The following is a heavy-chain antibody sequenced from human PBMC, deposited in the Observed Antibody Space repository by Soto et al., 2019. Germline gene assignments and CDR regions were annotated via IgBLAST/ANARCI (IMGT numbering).Heavy chain of an antibody. CDR2: ISYDGSNK. CDR1: GFTFSSYA. CDR3: ASGLLEWSPCGMDV. D-gene: IGHD3-3*01. J-gene: IGHJ6*02. Sequence: QVQLVESGGGVVQPGRSLRLSCAASGFTFSSYAMHWVRQAPGKGLEWVAVISYDGSNKYYADSVKGRFTISRDNSKNTLYMQMNSLRAEETAVYYCASGLLEWSPCGMDVWGQGTTVTVSS. V-gene: IGHV3-30-3*01.